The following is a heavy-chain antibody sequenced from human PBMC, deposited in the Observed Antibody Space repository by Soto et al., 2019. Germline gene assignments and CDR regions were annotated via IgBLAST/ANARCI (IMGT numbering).Heavy chain of an antibody. J-gene: IGHJ6*02. D-gene: IGHD3-9*01. CDR3: ARESFLTEKNPPFYYYYYGMDV. V-gene: IGHV1-69*13. CDR2: IIPIFGTA. Sequence: GASVKVSCKASGGTFSSYAISWVRQAPGQGLEWMGGIIPIFGTANYAQKFQGRVTITADESTSTAYMELSSLRSEDTAVYYCARESFLTEKNPPFYYYYYGMDVWGQGTTVTVSS. CDR1: GGTFSSYA.